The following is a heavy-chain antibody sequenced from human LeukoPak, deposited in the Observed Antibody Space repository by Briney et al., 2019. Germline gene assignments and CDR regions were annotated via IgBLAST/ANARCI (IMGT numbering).Heavy chain of an antibody. Sequence: ASVKVSCKASGGTFSSYAISWVRQAPGQGLEWMGRIIPILGITNYAQRFQGRVTITADKSTSTAYMELRSLRSDDTAVYYCARRTLRNYDDYWGQGTLVTVSS. J-gene: IGHJ4*02. CDR1: GGTFSSYA. D-gene: IGHD3-10*01. CDR3: ARRTLRNYDDY. CDR2: IIPILGIT. V-gene: IGHV1-69*04.